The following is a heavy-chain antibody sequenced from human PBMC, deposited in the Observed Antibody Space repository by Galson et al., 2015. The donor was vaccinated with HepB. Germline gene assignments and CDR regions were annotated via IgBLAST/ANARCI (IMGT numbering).Heavy chain of an antibody. Sequence: SLRLSCAASGFTFENYAMHWVRQAPGKGLEWVAVIWYEGSNKKYVDSVKGRFTISRDNSKNTLYLQMNSLSAEDTAVYFCAGDVALVDIVPTGAFDIWGQGTIVTVSS. CDR2: IWYEGSNK. J-gene: IGHJ3*02. V-gene: IGHV3-33*08. CDR3: AGDVALVDIVPTGAFDI. CDR1: GFTFENYA. D-gene: IGHD5-12*01.